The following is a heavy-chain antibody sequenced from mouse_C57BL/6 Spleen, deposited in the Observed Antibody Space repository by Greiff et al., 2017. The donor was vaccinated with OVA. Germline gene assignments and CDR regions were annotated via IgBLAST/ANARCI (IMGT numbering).Heavy chain of an antibody. J-gene: IGHJ4*01. V-gene: IGHV5-9-1*02. CDR1: GFTFSSYA. Sequence: EVMLVESGEGLVKPGGSLKLSCAASGFTFSSYAMSWVRQTPEKRLEWVAYISSGGDYIYYADTVKGRFTISRDNARNTLYLQMSSLKSEDTAMYYCTRESNYVNAMDYWGQGTSVTVSS. D-gene: IGHD2-5*01. CDR3: TRESNYVNAMDY. CDR2: ISSGGDYI.